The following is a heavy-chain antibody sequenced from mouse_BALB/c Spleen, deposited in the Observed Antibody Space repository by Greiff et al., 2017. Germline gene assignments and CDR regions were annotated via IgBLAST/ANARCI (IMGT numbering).Heavy chain of an antibody. CDR1: GFTFSSYA. CDR3: ARDSYYGSSERYFDV. D-gene: IGHD1-1*01. J-gene: IGHJ1*01. CDR2: ISSGGSYT. Sequence: DVHLVESGGGLVKPGGSLKLSCAASGFTFSSYAMSWVRQSPEKRLEWVAEISSGGSYTYYPDTVTGRFTISRDNAKNTLYLEMSSLRSEDTAMYYYARDSYYGSSERYFDVWGAGTTVTVSS. V-gene: IGHV5-9-4*01.